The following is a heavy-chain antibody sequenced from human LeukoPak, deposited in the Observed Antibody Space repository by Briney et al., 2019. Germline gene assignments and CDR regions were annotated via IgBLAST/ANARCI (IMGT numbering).Heavy chain of an antibody. CDR1: GYSFTSYW. Sequence: GESLKISCRGSGYSFTSYWIGWVRQMPGKGLEWMGIIYPGDSDTRYSPSFQGQVTISADKSISTAYLQWSSLKASDTAMYYCARHRDPRSGDIDYWGQGTLVTVSS. CDR2: IYPGDSDT. D-gene: IGHD2-21*02. J-gene: IGHJ4*02. V-gene: IGHV5-51*01. CDR3: ARHRDPRSGDIDY.